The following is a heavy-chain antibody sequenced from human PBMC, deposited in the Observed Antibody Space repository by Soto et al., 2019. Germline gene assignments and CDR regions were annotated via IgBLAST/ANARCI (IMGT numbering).Heavy chain of an antibody. CDR3: ASVCDSDCHHGMDV. J-gene: IGHJ6*02. Sequence: QVQLQESGPGLVKPSQTLSLTCTVSGGSIRSGGYYWSWIRQHPGRDLEWIGYIYYSGSTYYNPSLKDRASTSVFSFMMEFSLKLRFLNAADTAVFYCASVCDSDCHHGMDVWGQGTTVTVSS. CDR2: IYYSGST. V-gene: IGHV4-31*03. D-gene: IGHD2-21*02. CDR1: GGSIRSGGYY.